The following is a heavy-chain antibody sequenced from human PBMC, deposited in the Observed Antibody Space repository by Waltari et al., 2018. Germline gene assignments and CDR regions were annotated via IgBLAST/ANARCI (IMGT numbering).Heavy chain of an antibody. CDR3: ARHGWGVSGPRDYFDY. V-gene: IGHV4-39*01. CDR1: GGSISSTDYH. D-gene: IGHD2-15*01. Sequence: QLQLQESGPGLVKPSETLSLTCTVSGGSISSTDYHWGWIRQSPGKGRGWIGMIFYSGDTYYNPSRKSRVTISVDTSKKQFSLKLRSVTAADTAIYYCARHGWGVSGPRDYFDYWGQGTLVTVSS. J-gene: IGHJ4*02. CDR2: IFYSGDT.